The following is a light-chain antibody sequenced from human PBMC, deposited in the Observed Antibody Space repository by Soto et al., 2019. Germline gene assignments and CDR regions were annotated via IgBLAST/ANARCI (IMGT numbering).Light chain of an antibody. CDR3: QQYGSAPWT. CDR2: GAT. CDR1: QSVNNKY. V-gene: IGKV3-20*01. J-gene: IGKJ1*01. Sequence: IVLTQSPGTLSLSPGERATISCRASQSVNNKYLAWYQQKVGQPPRLLIYGATNSARGIPDRFGGSGSGTDFTLTVSRLEPEAGAVYHCQQYGSAPWTFGQGTKVE.